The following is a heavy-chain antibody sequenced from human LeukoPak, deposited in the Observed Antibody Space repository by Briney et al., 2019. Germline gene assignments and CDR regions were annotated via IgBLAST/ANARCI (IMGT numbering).Heavy chain of an antibody. CDR3: ARDRGMVRGVIITFPPDY. V-gene: IGHV1-18*04. CDR2: ISAYNGNT. CDR1: GYTFTSNG. D-gene: IGHD3-10*01. J-gene: IGHJ4*02. Sequence: ASVKVSCKASGYTFTSNGISWVRQAPGQGLEWMGWISAYNGNTNYAQKLQGRVTMTTDTSTSTAYMELRSLRSDDTAVYYCARDRGMVRGVIITFPPDYWGQGTLVTVSS.